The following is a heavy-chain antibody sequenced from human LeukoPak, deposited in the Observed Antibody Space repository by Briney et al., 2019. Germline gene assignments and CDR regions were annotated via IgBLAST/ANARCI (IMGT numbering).Heavy chain of an antibody. Sequence: ASVKVSCKASGYTFTNYDINWVRQATGQGLEWMGWMNPNSGNTGYAQKFQGRVTITRNTSISTAYMELSSLRSEDTAVYYCARGPTVTHVDYWGQGTLVTVSS. CDR3: ARGPTVTHVDY. CDR1: GYTFTNYD. J-gene: IGHJ4*02. D-gene: IGHD4-17*01. V-gene: IGHV1-8*03. CDR2: MNPNSGNT.